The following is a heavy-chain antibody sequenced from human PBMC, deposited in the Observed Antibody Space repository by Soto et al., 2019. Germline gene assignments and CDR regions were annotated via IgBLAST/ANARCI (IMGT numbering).Heavy chain of an antibody. CDR3: ASYPGGF. V-gene: IGHV4-59*01. D-gene: IGHD1-26*01. CDR1: GDSISNYY. J-gene: IGHJ4*02. CDR2: IHYTGST. Sequence: SETLSLTCTVSGDSISNYYWNWIRQPPGKGPDWIGYIHYTGSTDYNPSLKSRVTMSVDMSKNQFSLKVNSVTAADTAVYYCASYPGGFWGQGILVT.